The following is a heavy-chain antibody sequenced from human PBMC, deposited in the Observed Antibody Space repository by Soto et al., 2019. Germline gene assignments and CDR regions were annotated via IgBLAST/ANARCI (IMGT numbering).Heavy chain of an antibody. V-gene: IGHV3-9*01. Sequence: EVQLVESGGGLVQPGRSLRLSCAASGFTFDDYAMHWVRQAPGKGLEWVSGISWNRDKIAYADSVKGRFTISRDNAKNSLYLQMNSLRAEDTALYFCAKDSSGWDYFDYWGQGTLVTVSS. CDR1: GFTFDDYA. CDR3: AKDSSGWDYFDY. D-gene: IGHD6-19*01. CDR2: ISWNRDKI. J-gene: IGHJ4*02.